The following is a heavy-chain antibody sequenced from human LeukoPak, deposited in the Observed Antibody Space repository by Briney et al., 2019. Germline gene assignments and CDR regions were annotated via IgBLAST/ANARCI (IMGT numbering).Heavy chain of an antibody. Sequence: PGGSLRLSCAASGFTFSSYAMSWVRQAPGKGLEWVSAISGSGGSTYYADSVKGRFTISRDNSKNTLYLQVNSLRAEDTAVYYCAKAIAVAAQTYYYYGMDVWGQGTTVTVSS. CDR3: AKAIAVAAQTYYYYGMDV. D-gene: IGHD6-19*01. CDR2: ISGSGGST. V-gene: IGHV3-23*01. CDR1: GFTFSSYA. J-gene: IGHJ6*02.